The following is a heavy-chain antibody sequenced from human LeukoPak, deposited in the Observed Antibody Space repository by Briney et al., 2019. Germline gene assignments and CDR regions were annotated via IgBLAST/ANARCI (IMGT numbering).Heavy chain of an antibody. Sequence: GGSLRLSCAASGFTFSHFWMSWVRQAPGKGLEWVAYIKKTGSETYYVDSVEGRFTITRDNTRNSLFLQMYSLRAEDTAVYFCAREDGYCSGGNCYSYFDSWGQGTLVTVSS. CDR3: AREDGYCSGGNCYSYFDS. V-gene: IGHV3-7*01. J-gene: IGHJ4*02. D-gene: IGHD2-15*01. CDR2: IKKTGSET. CDR1: GFTFSHFW.